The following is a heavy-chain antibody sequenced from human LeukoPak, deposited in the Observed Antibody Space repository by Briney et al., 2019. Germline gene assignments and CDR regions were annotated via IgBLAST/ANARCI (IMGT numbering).Heavy chain of an antibody. Sequence: GGSLRLSCAASGFTFSSYWMTWVRQAPGKGLEWVGNTNSDGSEIHYVDSVKGRFTISRDNAKDALFLQMNSLRVEDTAVYYCARDTYRSGWSTDYWGQGTLVTVSS. CDR2: TNSDGSEI. CDR1: GFTFSSYW. V-gene: IGHV3-7*01. CDR3: ARDTYRSGWSTDY. J-gene: IGHJ4*02. D-gene: IGHD6-19*01.